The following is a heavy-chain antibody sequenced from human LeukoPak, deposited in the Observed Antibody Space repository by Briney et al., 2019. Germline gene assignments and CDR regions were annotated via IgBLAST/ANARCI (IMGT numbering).Heavy chain of an antibody. J-gene: IGHJ4*02. CDR2: INSDGSDT. V-gene: IGHV3-74*01. CDR1: GFTFRHYG. D-gene: IGHD2-21*02. Sequence: GGSLRFSCAASGFTFRHYGMDWGRQAPGKGLVWVSRINSDGSDTTYADSVKGRFTISRDNAKNKMYPQMNSLRAEDTAVYSCPIEKYCGSDCFSLDYWGQGTLVTVSS. CDR3: PIEKYCGSDCFSLDY.